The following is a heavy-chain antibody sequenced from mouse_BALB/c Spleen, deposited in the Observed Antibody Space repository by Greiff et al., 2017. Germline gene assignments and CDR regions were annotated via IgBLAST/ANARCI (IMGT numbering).Heavy chain of an antibody. CDR2: ISSGSSTI. CDR1: GFTFSSFG. J-gene: IGHJ4*01. Sequence: DVQLVESGGGLVQPGGSRKLSCAASGFTFSSFGMHWVRQAPEKGLEWVAYISSGSSTIYYADTVKGRFTISRDNPKNTLFLQMTSLRSEDTAMYYCAREGYRYEGYAMDYWGQGTSVTVSS. CDR3: AREGYRYEGYAMDY. V-gene: IGHV5-17*02. D-gene: IGHD2-14*01.